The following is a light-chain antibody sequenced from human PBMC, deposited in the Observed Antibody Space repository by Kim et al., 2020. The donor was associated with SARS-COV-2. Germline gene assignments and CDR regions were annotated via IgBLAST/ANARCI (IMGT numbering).Light chain of an antibody. CDR2: EVS. CDR3: QQYNNRPLT. J-gene: IGKJ4*01. CDR1: QSVTPN. Sequence: VSPGERVTLSCRVSQSVTPNLAWYQQKPGQAPRLLIYEVSTRATGIPAKFSGSGSGTEFTLTISSLQSEDFAVYYCQQYNNRPLTFGGGTKVDIK. V-gene: IGKV3-15*01.